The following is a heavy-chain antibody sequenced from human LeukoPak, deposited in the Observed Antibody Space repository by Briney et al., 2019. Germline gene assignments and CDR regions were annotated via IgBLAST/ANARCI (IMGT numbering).Heavy chain of an antibody. CDR2: INYTGST. V-gene: IGHV4-34*01. CDR1: GGSFTNYY. D-gene: IGHD3-16*01. Sequence: SETLSLTCAVYGGSFTNYYWSWIRQPPGKGLEWIGEINYTGSTNYNPSLKSRVTISVDLSMNHFSLRLTSVTAADTAVYYCPKVALFLCWGDFQGWFDPWGQGTLVTVSS. CDR3: PKVALFLCWGDFQGWFDP. J-gene: IGHJ5*02.